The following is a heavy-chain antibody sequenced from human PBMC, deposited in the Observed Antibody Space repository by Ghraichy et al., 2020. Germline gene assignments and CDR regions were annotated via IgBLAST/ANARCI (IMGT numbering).Heavy chain of an antibody. Sequence: VYSGGNTYYADSVQGRFSMSRDNFKNTVYLQMNSLRAEDTAVYYCARDRGGRGGPDYWGQGTLVT. J-gene: IGHJ4*02. D-gene: IGHD3-16*01. CDR3: ARDRGGRGGPDY. CDR2: VYSGGNT. V-gene: IGHV3-53*01.